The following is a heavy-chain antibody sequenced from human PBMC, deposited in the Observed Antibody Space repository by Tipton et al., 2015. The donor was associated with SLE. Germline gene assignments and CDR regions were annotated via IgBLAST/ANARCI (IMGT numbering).Heavy chain of an antibody. CDR1: GGSISSGSYY. J-gene: IGHJ3*02. CDR3: ASYGGSSWGDAFDI. CDR2: IYTSGST. V-gene: IGHV4-61*02. D-gene: IGHD6-13*01. Sequence: TLSLTCTVSGGSISSGSYYWSWIRQPAGKGLEWIGRIYTSGSTNYNPSLQSRVTISVDTSKNQFSLKLSSVTAADTAVYYCASYGGSSWGDAFDIWGQGTMVTVSS.